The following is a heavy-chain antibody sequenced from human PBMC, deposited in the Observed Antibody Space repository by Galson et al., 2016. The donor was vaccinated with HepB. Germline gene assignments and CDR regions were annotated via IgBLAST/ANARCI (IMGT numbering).Heavy chain of an antibody. V-gene: IGHV3-74*01. D-gene: IGHD3-10*01. Sequence: SLRLSCAASGFTFSTNWMHWVRQAPGKGLVWVSRSNGDGTITDYADSVTGRFTISRDNAENTLYRQMNSLRVEDTAVYYCARDRGGSAGAFNWFDPWGQGTLVTVSS. CDR2: SNGDGTIT. CDR3: ARDRGGSAGAFNWFDP. CDR1: GFTFSTNW. J-gene: IGHJ5*02.